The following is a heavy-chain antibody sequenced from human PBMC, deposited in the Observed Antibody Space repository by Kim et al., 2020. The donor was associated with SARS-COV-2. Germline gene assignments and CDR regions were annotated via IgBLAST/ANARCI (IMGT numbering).Heavy chain of an antibody. CDR3: ARATSPRWTPVPFDP. Sequence: DSVKGRFTISRDNAKNSLYLQMNSLRAEDTAVYYCARATSPRWTPVPFDPWGQGTLVTVSS. J-gene: IGHJ5*02. D-gene: IGHD3-16*01. V-gene: IGHV3-21*01.